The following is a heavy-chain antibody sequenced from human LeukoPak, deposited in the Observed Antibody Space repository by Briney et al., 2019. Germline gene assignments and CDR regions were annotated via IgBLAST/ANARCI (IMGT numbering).Heavy chain of an antibody. CDR3: AKGTRLLRFLEWLLYFRY. Sequence: GGSLRLSCAASGLHFSGTAMSWVRQAPGKGLEWVSGISHDGMNRYYADSVKGRFTISRDNSKNTLYLQMNSLRAEDTAVYYCAKGTRLLRFLEWLLYFRYWGQGTLVTVSS. V-gene: IGHV3-23*01. CDR1: GLHFSGTA. CDR2: ISHDGMNR. D-gene: IGHD3-3*01. J-gene: IGHJ4*02.